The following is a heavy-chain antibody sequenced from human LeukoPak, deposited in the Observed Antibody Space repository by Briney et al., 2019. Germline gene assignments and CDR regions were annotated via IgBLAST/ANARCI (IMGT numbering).Heavy chain of an antibody. V-gene: IGHV3-23*01. CDR2: ISGSGGST. CDR1: GFTFSNAW. J-gene: IGHJ4*02. D-gene: IGHD3-22*01. CDR3: AKGPYDSSGSLDY. Sequence: GGSLRLSCAASGFTFSNAWMSWVRQAPGKGLEWVSAISGSGGSTYYADSVKGRFTISRDNSKNTLYLQMNSLRAEDTAVYYCAKGPYDSSGSLDYWGQGTLVTVSS.